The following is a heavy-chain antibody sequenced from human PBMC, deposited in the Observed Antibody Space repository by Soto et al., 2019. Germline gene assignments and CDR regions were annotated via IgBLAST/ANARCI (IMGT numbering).Heavy chain of an antibody. D-gene: IGHD3-16*02. J-gene: IGHJ3*02. Sequence: EVQLVESGGGLVQPGGSLRLSCAASGFTFSSYDMHWVRQATGKGLEWVSAIGTAGDTYYPGSVKGRFTISRENAKNSLYLQMNSLRAGDTAVYYCAGSNIGNAFDIWGQGTMVTVSS. CDR2: IGTAGDT. CDR1: GFTFSSYD. V-gene: IGHV3-13*01. CDR3: AGSNIGNAFDI.